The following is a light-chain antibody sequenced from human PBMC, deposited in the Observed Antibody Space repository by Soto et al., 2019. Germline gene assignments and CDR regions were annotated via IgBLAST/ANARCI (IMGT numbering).Light chain of an antibody. Sequence: QSVLTQPPSVSGAPGQRVTISCTGSSSNIGAGYDVHWYQQLPGTAPKLLIYGNSNRPSGVPDRFSGSKSGTSASLAITGLQAEYEADYYCQSYDSSLPGEVFGGGTKVTVL. CDR1: SSNIGAGYD. J-gene: IGLJ2*01. CDR3: QSYDSSLPGEV. CDR2: GNS. V-gene: IGLV1-40*01.